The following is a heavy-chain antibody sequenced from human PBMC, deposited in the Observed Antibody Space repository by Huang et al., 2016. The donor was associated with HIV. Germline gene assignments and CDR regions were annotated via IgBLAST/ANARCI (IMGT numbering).Heavy chain of an antibody. D-gene: IGHD5-18*01. CDR3: AMGYGPFDF. CDR1: GFTFSSYS. Sequence: EVHLVESGGGLVQPGGSVRLSCAASGFTFSSYSMNWVRQTPGKGLGWVSYISSTGSAKYYADSVKDRFTISRDNANNSWYLQMNSLRAEDAGVYFCAMGYGPFDFWGQGTLVTVSS. CDR2: ISSTGSAK. V-gene: IGHV3-48*01. J-gene: IGHJ4*02.